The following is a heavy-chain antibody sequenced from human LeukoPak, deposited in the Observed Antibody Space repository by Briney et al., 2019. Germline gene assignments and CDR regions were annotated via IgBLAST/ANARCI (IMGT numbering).Heavy chain of an antibody. D-gene: IGHD3/OR15-3a*01. J-gene: IGHJ4*02. CDR1: GFTFSSYG. CDR3: ARGDDFSYDY. CDR2: ISSSSSTI. V-gene: IGHV3-48*01. Sequence: GGSLRLSCAASGFTFSSYGMHWVRQAPGKGLEWVSYISSSSSTIYYADSVKGRFTISRDNAKNSLYLQMNSLRAEDTAVYYCARGDDFSYDYWGQGTLVTVSS.